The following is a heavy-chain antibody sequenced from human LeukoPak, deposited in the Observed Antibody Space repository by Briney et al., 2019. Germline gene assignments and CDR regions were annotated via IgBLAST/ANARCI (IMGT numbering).Heavy chain of an antibody. CDR2: ISGSGGTT. J-gene: IGHJ4*02. Sequence: GGSLRLSCAASRFTFSSYAMSWVRQPPGKGLEWVSAISGSGGTTYNADSVKGRFTISRDNSKNTLYLQLNSLRAEDTAVYYCAKGAGNFDWSYHDYWGQGTLVTVSS. CDR3: AKGAGNFDWSYHDY. V-gene: IGHV3-23*01. CDR1: RFTFSSYA. D-gene: IGHD3-9*01.